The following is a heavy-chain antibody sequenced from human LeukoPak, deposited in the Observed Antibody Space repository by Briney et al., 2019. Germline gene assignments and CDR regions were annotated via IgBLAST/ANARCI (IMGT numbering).Heavy chain of an antibody. D-gene: IGHD2-15*01. J-gene: IGHJ4*02. V-gene: IGHV4-39*07. CDR2: IYHSGST. CDR3: ARGGCSGGSCYCDY. Sequence: PSETLSLTCTVSGGSISSSSYYWGWIRQPPGKGLEWIGSIYHSGSTYYNPSLKSRVTISVDTSKNQFSLKLSSVTAADTAVYYCARGGCSGGSCYCDYWGQGTLVTVSS. CDR1: GGSISSSSYY.